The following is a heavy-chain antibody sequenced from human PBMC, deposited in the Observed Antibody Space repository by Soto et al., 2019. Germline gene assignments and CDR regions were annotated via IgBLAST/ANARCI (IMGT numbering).Heavy chain of an antibody. Sequence: QVQLQESGPGLVKPSQTLSLTCTVSGGSISSGGYYWSWIRQHPGKGLEWIGYIYYSGSTYYNPSIKSRVTISVDTSKNQCSLKLRSVTAADTAVYYCARDRGGRSGSNFDYWGQGTLVTVSS. D-gene: IGHD3-3*01. V-gene: IGHV4-31*03. CDR2: IYYSGST. J-gene: IGHJ4*02. CDR1: GGSISSGGYY. CDR3: ARDRGGRSGSNFDY.